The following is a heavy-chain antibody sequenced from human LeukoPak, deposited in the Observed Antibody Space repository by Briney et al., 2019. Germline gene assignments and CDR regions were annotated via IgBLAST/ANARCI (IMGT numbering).Heavy chain of an antibody. D-gene: IGHD6-19*01. CDR1: GFTFSSHW. J-gene: IGHJ4*02. CDR3: ARAVAGDYFDY. V-gene: IGHV3-74*01. CDR2: INNDGSST. Sequence: PGGSLRLSCAASGFTFSSHWMHWVRQAPGKGLVWVSRINNDGSSTSFADSVKGRFTISRDNAKNSLYLQMNSLRAEDTAVYYCARAVAGDYFDYWGQGTLVTVSS.